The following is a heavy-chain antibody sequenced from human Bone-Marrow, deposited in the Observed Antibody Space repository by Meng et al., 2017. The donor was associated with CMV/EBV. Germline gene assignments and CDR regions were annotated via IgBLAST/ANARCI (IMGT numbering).Heavy chain of an antibody. CDR3: AREIGGASSWIPKHYYYYGMDV. CDR2: IYYSGST. Sequence: GSLRLSCTVSDDSISRNSYYWGWIRQPPGKGLEWIGSIYYSGSTSYNPSLKSRVTISVNMSKNQFSLKLSSVTAADTAVYYCAREIGGASSWIPKHYYYYGMDVWGQGTTVTVSS. V-gene: IGHV4-39*07. J-gene: IGHJ6*02. CDR1: DDSISRNSYY. D-gene: IGHD6-13*01.